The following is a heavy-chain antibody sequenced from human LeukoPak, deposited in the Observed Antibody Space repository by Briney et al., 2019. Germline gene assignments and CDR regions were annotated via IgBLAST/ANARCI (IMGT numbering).Heavy chain of an antibody. CDR1: GGSISNYY. Sequence: SETLSLTCTVSGGSISNYYWTWIRQPAGKGLEWIGRIYTSGSTDYNPSLKSRVTMSVDTSKNQFSLKLSSVTAADTAVYYCAKLEGARVDPWGQGTLVTVSS. CDR3: AKLEGARVDP. J-gene: IGHJ5*02. D-gene: IGHD1-26*01. V-gene: IGHV4-4*07. CDR2: IYTSGST.